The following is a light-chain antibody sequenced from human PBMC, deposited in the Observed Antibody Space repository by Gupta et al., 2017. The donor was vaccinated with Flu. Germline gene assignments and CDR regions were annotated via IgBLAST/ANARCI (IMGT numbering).Light chain of an antibody. V-gene: IGKV1-17*01. Sequence: PSSLSASVGARVTITCRASQEVRNDLGWYQQKPGKAPKRLIYAASRVHSGVPSRFSGSGSGTEFTLTISSRQPGDFATYYCRQQNYFPYTFGQGTKLEIK. CDR1: QEVRND. J-gene: IGKJ2*01. CDR3: RQQNYFPYT. CDR2: AAS.